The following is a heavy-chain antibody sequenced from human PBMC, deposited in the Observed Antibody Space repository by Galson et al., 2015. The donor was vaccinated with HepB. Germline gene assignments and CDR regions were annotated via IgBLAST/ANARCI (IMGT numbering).Heavy chain of an antibody. J-gene: IGHJ3*02. Sequence: SLRLSCAASGFTFSSYAMHWVRQAPGKGLEYVSAISSNGGSTYYADSVKGRFTISRDNSKNTLYLQMSSLRAEDTAVYYCVKEMYCSGGSCYSSGAFDIWGQGTMVTVSS. CDR3: VKEMYCSGGSCYSSGAFDI. D-gene: IGHD2-15*01. CDR2: ISSNGGST. V-gene: IGHV3-64D*06. CDR1: GFTFSSYA.